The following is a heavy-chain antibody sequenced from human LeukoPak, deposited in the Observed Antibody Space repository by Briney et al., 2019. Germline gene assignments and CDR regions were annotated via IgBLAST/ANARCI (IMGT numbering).Heavy chain of an antibody. J-gene: IGHJ4*02. V-gene: IGHV3-11*06. CDR3: ARVGSIAAAGTPDY. CDR2: ISGSGSYT. D-gene: IGHD6-13*01. CDR1: GFTVSSNY. Sequence: GGSLRLSCAASGFTVSSNYMTWIRQAPGKGLEWLSYISGSGSYTNYADSVKGRFTTSRDNAKNSLYLQMNSLRAEDTAVYYCARVGSIAAAGTPDYWGQGTLVTVSS.